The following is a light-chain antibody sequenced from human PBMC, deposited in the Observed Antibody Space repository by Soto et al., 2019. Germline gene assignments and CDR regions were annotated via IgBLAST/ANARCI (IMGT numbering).Light chain of an antibody. CDR1: QTISSW. Sequence: DIQMTQSPSTLSGSVGDRVTITCRASQTISSWLAWYQQKPGKAPKLLIYKASTLKSGVPSRFSGSGSGTEFTLTSSSLQPDDFATYDCQRYNSYSEAFGQGTKVELK. J-gene: IGKJ1*01. CDR2: KAS. CDR3: QRYNSYSEA. V-gene: IGKV1-5*03.